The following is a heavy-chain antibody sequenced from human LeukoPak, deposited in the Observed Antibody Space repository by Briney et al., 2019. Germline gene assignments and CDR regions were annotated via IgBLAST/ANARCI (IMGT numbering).Heavy chain of an antibody. V-gene: IGHV1-69*04. CDR3: ARPAGVGVNGYYFDY. D-gene: IGHD3-10*01. CDR1: GGTFSSYA. CDR2: IIPILGIA. J-gene: IGHJ4*02. Sequence: ASVKVSCKASGGTFSSYAISWVRQAPGQGLEWMGRIIPILGIANYAQKFQRRVTITADKSTSTAYMELSSLRSEDTAVYYCARPAGVGVNGYYFDYWGQGTLVTVSS.